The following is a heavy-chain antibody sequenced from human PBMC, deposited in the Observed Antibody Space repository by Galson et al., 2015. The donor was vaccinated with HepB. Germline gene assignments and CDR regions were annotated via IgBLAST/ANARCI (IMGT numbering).Heavy chain of an antibody. CDR1: GFTFSDYY. J-gene: IGHJ3*02. CDR2: ISSSSYT. CDR3: ATLPGTTGTTIPFDI. Sequence: SLRLSCAASGFTFSDYYMSWIRQAPGKGLEWVSYISSSSYTNYADSVKGRFTISRDNAKNSLYLQMNSLRAEDTAVYYCATLPGTTGTTIPFDIWGQGTMVTVSS. D-gene: IGHD1-1*01. V-gene: IGHV3-11*06.